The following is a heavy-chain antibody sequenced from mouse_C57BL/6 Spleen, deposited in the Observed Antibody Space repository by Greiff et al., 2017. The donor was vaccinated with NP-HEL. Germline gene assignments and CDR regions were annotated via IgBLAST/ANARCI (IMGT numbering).Heavy chain of an antibody. D-gene: IGHD1-1*01. V-gene: IGHV5-17*01. J-gene: IGHJ3*01. CDR2: ISSGSSTI. CDR3: AKSFFITTGWFAY. CDR1: GFTFSDYG. Sequence: DVMLVESGGGLVKPGGSLKLSCAASGFTFSDYGMHWVRQAPEKGLEWVAYISSGSSTIYYADTVKGRFTISRDNAKNTLFLQMTSLRSEDTAMYYCAKSFFITTGWFAYWGQGTLVTVSA.